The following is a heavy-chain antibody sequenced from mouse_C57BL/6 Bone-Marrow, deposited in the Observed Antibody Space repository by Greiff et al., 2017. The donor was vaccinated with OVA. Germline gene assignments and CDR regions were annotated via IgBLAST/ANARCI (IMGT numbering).Heavy chain of an antibody. D-gene: IGHD1-1*01. V-gene: IGHV1-61*01. J-gene: IGHJ1*03. CDR1: GYTFTSYW. Sequence: VQLQQPGAELVRPGSSVKLSCKASGYTFTSYWMDWVQQRPGQGLEWIGKIYPSDGETQSNQKFKDKGTLTVEKSSCTAYMQRSSLTSEDSAVYYCARWCTVVARYFDVWGTGTTVTVSS. CDR2: IYPSDGET. CDR3: ARWCTVVARYFDV.